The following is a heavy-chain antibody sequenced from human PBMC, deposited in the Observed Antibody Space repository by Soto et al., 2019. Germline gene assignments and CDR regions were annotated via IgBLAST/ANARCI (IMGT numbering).Heavy chain of an antibody. CDR2: IIPIFGTA. D-gene: IGHD4-17*01. V-gene: IGHV1-69*13. CDR1: GGTFSSYA. J-gene: IGHJ6*02. Sequence: SVKVSCKASGGTFSSYAISWVRQAPGQGLEWMGGIIPIFGTANYAQKFQGRVTITADESTSTAYMELSSLRSEDTAVYYCARESDGVTVAKNYYYYGMDVWGQGTTVTVSS. CDR3: ARESDGVTVAKNYYYYGMDV.